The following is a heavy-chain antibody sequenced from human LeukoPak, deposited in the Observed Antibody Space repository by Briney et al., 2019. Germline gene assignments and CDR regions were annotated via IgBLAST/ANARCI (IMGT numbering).Heavy chain of an antibody. Sequence: SETLSLTCAVSGGSISSSNWWSWVRQPPGKGLEWTGEIYHSGSTNYNPSLKSRVTISVDKSKNQFSLKLSSVTAADAAVYYCARNSYGSGINWFDPWGQGTLVTVSS. V-gene: IGHV4-4*02. CDR3: ARNSYGSGINWFDP. CDR2: IYHSGST. J-gene: IGHJ5*02. D-gene: IGHD3-10*01. CDR1: GGSISSSNW.